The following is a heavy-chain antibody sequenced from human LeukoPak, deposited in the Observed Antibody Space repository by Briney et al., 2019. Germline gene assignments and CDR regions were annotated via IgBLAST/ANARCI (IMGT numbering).Heavy chain of an antibody. D-gene: IGHD1-26*01. CDR3: TRDLSGSYSDY. Sequence: PGGSLRLSCAASGFTFSGYYMGWIRQAPGKGLEWVSYISSSSSTIYYADSVKGRFTISRDNAKNPLYLQMNSLRAEDTAVYYCTRDLSGSYSDYWGQGTLVTVSS. CDR1: GFTFSGYY. V-gene: IGHV3-11*04. J-gene: IGHJ4*02. CDR2: ISSSSSTI.